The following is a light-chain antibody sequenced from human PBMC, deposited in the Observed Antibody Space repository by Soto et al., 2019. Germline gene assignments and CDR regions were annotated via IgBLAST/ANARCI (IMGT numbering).Light chain of an antibody. CDR3: QQRSNWPLT. CDR2: DTS. Sequence: EIVLTQSPATLSLSPGERATLSCRASQSVASYLAWYQQKPGQAPRLLIYDTSNRATGIPARFSGSGSGTDFTLTINSLVPEDFAVYYCQQRSNWPLTFGPGTKVDIK. V-gene: IGKV3-11*01. CDR1: QSVASY. J-gene: IGKJ3*01.